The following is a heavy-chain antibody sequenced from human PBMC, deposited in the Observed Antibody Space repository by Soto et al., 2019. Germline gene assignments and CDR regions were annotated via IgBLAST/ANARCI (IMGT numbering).Heavy chain of an antibody. CDR1: AGMSSRYS. J-gene: IGHJ5*01. CDR2: ISSSSSYI. D-gene: IGHD3-16*01. CDR3: ARDPFFFFILCFDAGSSLHS. V-gene: IGHV3-21*01. Sequence: GEARRDWWAGSAGMSSRYSNIGGRHAPEKRQEWVSSISSSSSYIYYADSVKGRFTISRDNAKNSLYLQMNSLRAEDTDVYYCARDPFFFFILCFDAGSSLHS.